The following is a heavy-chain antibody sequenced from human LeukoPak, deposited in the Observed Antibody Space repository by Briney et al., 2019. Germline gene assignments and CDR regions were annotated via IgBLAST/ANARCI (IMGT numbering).Heavy chain of an antibody. Sequence: SKTLSLTCTVSGDSISSYYWSWILQPPGKGLEWIGYIYYSGSTNYNPSLKSRVTISVDTSKNHFSLKLSSVTAADTAVYYCARVIGSSGYYYYFDYWGQGTLVTVSS. CDR3: ARVIGSSGYYYYFDY. CDR2: IYYSGST. CDR1: GDSISSYY. J-gene: IGHJ4*02. V-gene: IGHV4-59*01. D-gene: IGHD3-22*01.